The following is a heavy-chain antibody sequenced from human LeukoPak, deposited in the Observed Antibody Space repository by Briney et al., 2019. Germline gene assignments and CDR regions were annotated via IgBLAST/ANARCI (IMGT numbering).Heavy chain of an antibody. CDR1: GFTFSSYE. CDR3: AREMYSYGTPWYYFDY. V-gene: IGHV3-48*03. CDR2: ISSSGSTI. Sequence: GESLRLSCAASGFTFSSYEMNWVRQAPGKVLEWVSYISSSGSTIYYADSVKGRFTISRDNAKISLYLQMNSLRAEDTAVYYCAREMYSYGTPWYYFDYWGQGTLVTVSS. D-gene: IGHD5-18*01. J-gene: IGHJ4*02.